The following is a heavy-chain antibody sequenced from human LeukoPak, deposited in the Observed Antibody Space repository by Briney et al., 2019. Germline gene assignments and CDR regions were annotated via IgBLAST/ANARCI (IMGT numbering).Heavy chain of an antibody. D-gene: IGHD1-1*01. CDR2: IYYSGST. J-gene: IGHJ4*02. CDR3: ARANQERAAEFDY. CDR1: GGSISSGGYY. Sequence: SETLSLTCTVSGGSISSGGYYWSWIRQPPGKGLEWIGYIYYSGSTYYNPSLKSRVTISVDTSKNQFSLKLSSVTAADTAVYYCARANQERAAEFDYWGQGTLVTVSS. V-gene: IGHV4-30-4*01.